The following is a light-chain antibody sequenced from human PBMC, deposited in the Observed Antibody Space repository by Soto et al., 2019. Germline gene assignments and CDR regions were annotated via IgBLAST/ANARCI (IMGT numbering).Light chain of an antibody. CDR1: KLGDKY. CDR3: QAWDSSPAVYV. J-gene: IGLJ1*01. Sequence: SYELTQPPSVSVSPGQTASITCSGDKLGDKYACWYQQKPGQSPVLVIYQDSKRPSGIPERFSGSNSGNTATLTISGTQAIDEADYYCQAWDSSPAVYVFGTGTKLTVL. CDR2: QDS. V-gene: IGLV3-1*01.